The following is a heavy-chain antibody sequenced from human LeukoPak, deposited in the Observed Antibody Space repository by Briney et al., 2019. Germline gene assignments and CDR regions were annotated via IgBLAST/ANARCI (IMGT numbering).Heavy chain of an antibody. CDR1: GDSTSSSTYY. CDR2: IYDSGTT. CDR3: ASGYSYGYDSRYYFDY. J-gene: IGHJ4*02. Sequence: PSETLSLTCTVSGDSTSSSTYYWDWIRQAPGKGLEWIGNIYDSGTTHYNPSLKSRVTISGDTSKNQFSLKLSSVTAADTAVYYCASGYSYGYDSRYYFDYWGQGTLVTVSS. D-gene: IGHD5-18*01. V-gene: IGHV4-39*01.